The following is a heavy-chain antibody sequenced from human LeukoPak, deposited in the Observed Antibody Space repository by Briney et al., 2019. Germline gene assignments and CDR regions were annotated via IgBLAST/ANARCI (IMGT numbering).Heavy chain of an antibody. CDR1: GGSISSYY. Sequence: RPSETLSLTCTASGGSISSYYWSWIRQPPGKGLEWIGYIYYSGSTNYNPSLKSRVTISVDTSKNQFSLELSSVTAADTAVYYCARSIVGATSFDYWGQGTLVTVSS. V-gene: IGHV4-59*08. J-gene: IGHJ4*02. CDR2: IYYSGST. D-gene: IGHD1-26*01. CDR3: ARSIVGATSFDY.